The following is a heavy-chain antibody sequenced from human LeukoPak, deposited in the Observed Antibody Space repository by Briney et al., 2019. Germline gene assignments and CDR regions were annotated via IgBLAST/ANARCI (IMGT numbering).Heavy chain of an antibody. J-gene: IGHJ4*02. CDR3: ARSGRGTYYYFDL. CDR2: INPSGGST. Sequence: ASVKVSCKASGYTFTNYYMHWVRQAPGQGLEWMGIINPSGGSTNYAQKFQGRVTMTRDTSTSTVYMELSSLRSEDTAVYYCARSGRGTYYYFDLWGQGTLVTVSS. D-gene: IGHD1-26*01. CDR1: GYTFTNYY. V-gene: IGHV1-46*01.